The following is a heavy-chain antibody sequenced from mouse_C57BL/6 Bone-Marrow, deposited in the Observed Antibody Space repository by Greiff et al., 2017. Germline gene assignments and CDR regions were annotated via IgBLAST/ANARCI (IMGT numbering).Heavy chain of an antibody. J-gene: IGHJ4*01. Sequence: QVQLQQPGAELVKPGASVKLSCKASGYTFTSYWMHWVKQRPGQGLEWIGMFHPNSGSTNYNEKFKSKATLTVDKSSSTAYMQLSSLTSEDSAVYYCARERGFGLLPFYYAVDYWGQGTSVTVSS. CDR1: GYTFTSYW. CDR2: FHPNSGST. CDR3: ARERGFGLLPFYYAVDY. D-gene: IGHD1-1*01. V-gene: IGHV1-64*01.